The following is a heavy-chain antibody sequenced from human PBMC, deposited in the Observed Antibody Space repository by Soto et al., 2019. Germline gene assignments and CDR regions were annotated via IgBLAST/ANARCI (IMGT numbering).Heavy chain of an antibody. CDR3: AREKWLVRRNDPFDI. D-gene: IGHD6-19*01. CDR1: GYTFINYY. CDR2: INPNGGST. V-gene: IGHV1-46*01. Sequence: VASVKVSCKASGYTFINYYMHWVRQAPAQGLEWMGIINPNGGSTTYAQKFQGRVTLTRDTSTNTVNMELSSLRSEDTAVYYCAREKWLVRRNDPFDIWGQGTMVTVSS. J-gene: IGHJ3*02.